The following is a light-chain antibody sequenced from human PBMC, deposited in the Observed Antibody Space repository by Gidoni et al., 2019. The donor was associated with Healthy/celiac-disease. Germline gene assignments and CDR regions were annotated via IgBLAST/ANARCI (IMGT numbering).Light chain of an antibody. CDR3: QRYDCSLT. V-gene: IGKV3-20*01. CDR1: QSVSSSY. J-gene: IGKJ4*01. Sequence: EIVLSQSPGTLSLSPGERATLSCRASQSVSSSYLSWYQQKPGQAPRLLYYGASSRPTVTPSWISSGGSGTYFTLTISRLEPDDVAVYYCQRYDCSLTFGGGTKVEIK. CDR2: GAS.